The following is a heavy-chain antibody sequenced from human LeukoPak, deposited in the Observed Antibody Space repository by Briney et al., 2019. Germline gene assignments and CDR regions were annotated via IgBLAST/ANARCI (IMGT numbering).Heavy chain of an antibody. CDR3: ARDRSTGSYFFFDY. CDR1: GFTFSDYY. D-gene: IGHD6-19*01. V-gene: IGHV3-11*05. J-gene: IGHJ4*02. CDR2: ISSSSSYT. Sequence: PGGSLRLSCAASGFTFSDYYMSWIRQAPGKGLEWVSYISSSSSYTNYADSLKGRFTISRDNAKNSLYLQMNSLRAENTAVYYCARDRSTGSYFFFDYWGQGVLVTVSS.